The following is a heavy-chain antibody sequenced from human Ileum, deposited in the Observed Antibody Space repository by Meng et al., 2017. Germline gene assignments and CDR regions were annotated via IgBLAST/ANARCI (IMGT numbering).Heavy chain of an antibody. Sequence: QLQLQESGPGLVKPSETLSLMCTVSGGSISSSSHCFDWIRQPPGKGLEWIGSICYSGNTYYNPSLKSRVSMSVDTSKKQISLKLNSVTAADTAVYYCARRTGEVDLLDYWGQGTLVTVSS. J-gene: IGHJ4*02. V-gene: IGHV4-39*01. CDR1: GGSISSSSHC. CDR3: ARRTGEVDLLDY. CDR2: ICYSGNT. D-gene: IGHD7-27*01.